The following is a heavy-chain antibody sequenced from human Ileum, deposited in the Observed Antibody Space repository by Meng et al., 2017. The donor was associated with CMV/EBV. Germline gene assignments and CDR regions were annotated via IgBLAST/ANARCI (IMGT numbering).Heavy chain of an antibody. D-gene: IGHD6-6*01. CDR1: GFTFDDYA. J-gene: IGHJ6*02. CDR3: AKAGRSSSGYYGMDV. V-gene: IGHV3-9*01. Sequence: SLKISCAASGFTFDDYAMHWVRQAPGKGLEWVSGISWNSGSIGYADSVKGRFTISRDNAKNSQYLQMNSLRAEDTALYYCAKAGRSSSGYYGMDVWGQGTTVTVSS. CDR2: ISWNSGSI.